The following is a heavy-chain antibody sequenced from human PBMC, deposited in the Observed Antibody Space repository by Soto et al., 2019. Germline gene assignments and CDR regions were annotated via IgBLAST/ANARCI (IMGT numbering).Heavy chain of an antibody. CDR3: ARDHFGGGDSEWFDP. CDR1: GFTFSSYW. J-gene: IGHJ5*02. Sequence: PGGSLRLSCAASGFTFSSYWMHWVRQAPGKGLVWVSRINSDGSSTSYADSVKGRFTISRDNSKNTLYLQMNSLRAEDTAVYYCARDHFGGGDSEWFDPWGQGTLVTVSS. D-gene: IGHD2-21*02. CDR2: INSDGSST. V-gene: IGHV3-74*01.